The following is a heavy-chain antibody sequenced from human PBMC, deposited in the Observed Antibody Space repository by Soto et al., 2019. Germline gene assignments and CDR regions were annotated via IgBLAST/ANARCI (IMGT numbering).Heavy chain of an antibody. CDR2: IYSGGST. CDR3: ARGRYYVRHCSGGSCYADY. Sequence: EVQLVETGGGLIQPGGPLRLSCAAAGFTVSSNYMSWVRQAPGKGLEWVSVIYSGGSTYYADSVKGRFTISRDNSKNTLYLQMNSLRAEDTAVYYCARGRYYVRHCSGGSCYADYCGQGTLVTVSS. J-gene: IGHJ4*02. D-gene: IGHD2-15*01. V-gene: IGHV3-53*02. CDR1: GFTVSSNY.